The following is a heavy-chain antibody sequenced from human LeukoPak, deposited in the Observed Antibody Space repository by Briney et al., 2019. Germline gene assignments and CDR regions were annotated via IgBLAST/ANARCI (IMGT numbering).Heavy chain of an antibody. J-gene: IGHJ4*02. CDR3: ARSAYYYVHFDY. CDR2: IYYSGST. D-gene: IGHD3-22*01. Sequence: SETLSLTCTVSGGSISSGDCYWSWIRQPPGKGLEWIGYIYYSGSTYYNPSLKSRVTISVDTSKNQLSLKLSSVTAADTAVYYCARSAYYYVHFDYWGQGTLVTVSS. CDR1: GGSISSGDCY. V-gene: IGHV4-30-4*01.